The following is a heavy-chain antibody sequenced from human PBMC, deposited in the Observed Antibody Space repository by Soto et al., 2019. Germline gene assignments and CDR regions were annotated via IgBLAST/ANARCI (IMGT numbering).Heavy chain of an antibody. J-gene: IGHJ6*02. D-gene: IGHD2-21*02. CDR1: GFTFSSYW. V-gene: IGHV3-74*01. Sequence: PWGSLRLSCAASGFTFSSYWMHWVRQAPGKGLVWVSRINSDGSSTSYADSVKGRFTISRDNAKNTLYLQMNSLRAEDTAVYYCARVGYGGNSLLGMDVWGQGTTVTVSS. CDR3: ARVGYGGNSLLGMDV. CDR2: INSDGSST.